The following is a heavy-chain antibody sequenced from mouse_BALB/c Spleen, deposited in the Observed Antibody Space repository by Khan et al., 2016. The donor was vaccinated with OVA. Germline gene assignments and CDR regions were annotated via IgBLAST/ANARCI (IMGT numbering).Heavy chain of an antibody. V-gene: IGHV1-7*01. CDR1: GYTFTSYW. Sequence: QVQLKQSGAELAKPGASVKMSCKASGYTFTSYWMHWVKQRPGQGLEWIGYINPSTGYSEYNQKFKDKATLTADKSSSTAYMQLSSLTSDDSAVXYCENDGSSSTWFAYWGQGTLVSVSA. D-gene: IGHD1-1*01. CDR3: ENDGSSSTWFAY. J-gene: IGHJ3*01. CDR2: INPSTGYS.